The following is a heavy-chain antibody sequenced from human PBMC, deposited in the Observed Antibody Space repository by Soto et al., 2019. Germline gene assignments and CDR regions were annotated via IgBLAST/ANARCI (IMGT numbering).Heavy chain of an antibody. Sequence: ASVKVSCKASGYTFTSYGISWVRQAPGQGLEWMGWISAYNGNTNYAQKLQGRVTMTTDTSTSTAYMELRSLRSDDTAVDYCARGRYDILTGYYSFFDYWGQGTLVTVSS. J-gene: IGHJ4*02. CDR1: GYTFTSYG. D-gene: IGHD3-9*01. CDR3: ARGRYDILTGYYSFFDY. CDR2: ISAYNGNT. V-gene: IGHV1-18*01.